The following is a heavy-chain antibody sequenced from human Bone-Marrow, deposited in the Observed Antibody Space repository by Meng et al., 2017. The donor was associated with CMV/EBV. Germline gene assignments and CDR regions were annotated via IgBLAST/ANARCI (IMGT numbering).Heavy chain of an antibody. Sequence: SETLSLTCTVSGGSISSYYWSWIRQPPGKGLEWIGYIYYSGSTNYNPSLKSRVTISVDTSKNQFSLKLSSVTAADTAVYYCARGNGGFSSSWPYYYYYGMDVWGQGTTVPVSS. CDR2: IYYSGST. D-gene: IGHD6-6*01. CDR3: ARGNGGFSSSWPYYYYYGMDV. J-gene: IGHJ6*02. CDR1: GGSISSYY. V-gene: IGHV4-59*01.